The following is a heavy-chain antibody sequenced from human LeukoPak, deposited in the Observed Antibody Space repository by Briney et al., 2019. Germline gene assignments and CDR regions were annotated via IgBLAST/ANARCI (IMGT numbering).Heavy chain of an antibody. CDR2: INPNSGGT. J-gene: IGHJ4*02. CDR3: ARAAIMVAAAPDY. D-gene: IGHD6-13*01. Sequence: VASVKVSCKASGYTFTGYYMHWVRQAPGEGLEWMGWINPNSGGTKYAQKFQGRVTMTRDTSISTAYMELSRLRSDDTAVYYCARAAIMVAAAPDYWGQGTLVTVSS. V-gene: IGHV1-2*02. CDR1: GYTFTGYY.